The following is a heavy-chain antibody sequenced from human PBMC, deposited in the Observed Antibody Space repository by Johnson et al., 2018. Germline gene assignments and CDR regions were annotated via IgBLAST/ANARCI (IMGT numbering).Heavy chain of an antibody. CDR1: GFIFSDYW. CDR2: IKSDGSST. CDR3: TKGARYHGSSGYYGAFDV. Sequence: VQLQESGGGLVHPGGSLRLSCAGSGFIFSDYWMNWVRQAPGKGLVWVSRIKSDGSSTNYADSVKGRFALSRDHAKNTVYLQLNSLRAEDTAVYYCTKGARYHGSSGYYGAFDVWGQGPMVNVSS. J-gene: IGHJ3*01. V-gene: IGHV3-74*01. D-gene: IGHD3-22*01.